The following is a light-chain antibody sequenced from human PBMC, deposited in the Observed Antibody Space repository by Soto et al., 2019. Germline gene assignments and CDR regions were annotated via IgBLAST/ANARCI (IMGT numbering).Light chain of an antibody. Sequence: DIVMTQSPLSLPVTPGEPASISCRSSQSLLHSNGYNYLDWYLQKPGQSPQLLIYLGSSRASGVPDRFSGSGSGTDFTLKISRVEAEDVGVYYCMQALQILYTFGQGTKLEIK. V-gene: IGKV2-28*01. CDR2: LGS. CDR1: QSLLHSNGYNY. CDR3: MQALQILYT. J-gene: IGKJ2*01.